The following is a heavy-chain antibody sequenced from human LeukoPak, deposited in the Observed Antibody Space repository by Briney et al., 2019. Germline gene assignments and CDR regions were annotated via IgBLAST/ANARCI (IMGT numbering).Heavy chain of an antibody. CDR2: ISGSDGST. J-gene: IGHJ4*02. D-gene: IGHD6-19*01. CDR3: AKSFNIPGIAVGEFDY. CDR1: GFTFSSYA. Sequence: QPGGSLRLSCAASGFTFSSYAMSWVRQAPGKGLEWVSVISGSDGSTYYADSVKGRFTISRDNSKNTLYLQMNSLRAEDTAVYYCAKSFNIPGIAVGEFDYWGQGTLVTVSS. V-gene: IGHV3-23*01.